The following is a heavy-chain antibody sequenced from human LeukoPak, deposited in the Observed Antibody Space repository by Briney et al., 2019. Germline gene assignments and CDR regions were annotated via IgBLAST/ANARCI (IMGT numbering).Heavy chain of an antibody. Sequence: PSETLSLTCTVSGGSISSYYWSWIRQPPGKGLEWIEYIYYSGSTNYNPSLKSRVTISVDTSKNQFSLKLSSVTAADTAVYYCARDRTAARPGGQKWFDPWGQGTLVTVSS. D-gene: IGHD6-6*01. J-gene: IGHJ5*02. CDR2: IYYSGST. CDR3: ARDRTAARPGGQKWFDP. V-gene: IGHV4-59*01. CDR1: GGSISSYY.